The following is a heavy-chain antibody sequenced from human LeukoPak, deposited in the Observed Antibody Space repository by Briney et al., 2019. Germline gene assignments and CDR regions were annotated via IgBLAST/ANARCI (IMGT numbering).Heavy chain of an antibody. D-gene: IGHD6-19*01. J-gene: IGHJ6*02. CDR3: ARHPLKQWLVPKRKYYYYGMDV. Sequence: SETLSLTCAVYGGSFSGYYWSWIRQPPGKGLEWIGEINHSGSTNYNPSLKSRVTISVDTSKNQFSLKLSSVTAADTAVYYCARHPLKQWLVPKRKYYYYGMDVWGQGTTVTVSS. CDR2: INHSGST. CDR1: GGSFSGYY. V-gene: IGHV4-34*01.